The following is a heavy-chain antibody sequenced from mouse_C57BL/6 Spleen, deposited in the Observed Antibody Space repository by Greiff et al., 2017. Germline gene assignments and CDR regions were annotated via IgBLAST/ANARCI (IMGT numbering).Heavy chain of an antibody. V-gene: IGHV1-52*01. CDR2: IDPSDSET. CDR1: GYTFTSYW. D-gene: IGHD1-1*01. Sequence: VQLQQPGAELVRPGSSVKLSCKASGYTFTSYWMHWVKQRPIQGLEWIGNIDPSDSETHYNQKFKDKATLTVDKSSSTAYMQLSSLTSEDSAVYYCARSGYYCSSIAWFAYWGQGTLVTVSA. CDR3: ARSGYYCSSIAWFAY. J-gene: IGHJ3*01.